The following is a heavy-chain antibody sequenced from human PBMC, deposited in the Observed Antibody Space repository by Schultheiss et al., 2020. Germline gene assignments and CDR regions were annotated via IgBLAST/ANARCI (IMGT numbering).Heavy chain of an antibody. D-gene: IGHD4-17*01. CDR1: GFTFSSYA. CDR3: AKDNPRRSVTTYWGAFDI. V-gene: IGHV3-23*01. Sequence: GGSLRLSCAASGFTFSSYAMSWVRQAPGKGLEWVSAISGSGGSTYYADSVNGRFTISRDNSKNTLYLQMNSLRAEDTAVYYCAKDNPRRSVTTYWGAFDIWGQGTMVTVSS. J-gene: IGHJ3*02. CDR2: ISGSGGST.